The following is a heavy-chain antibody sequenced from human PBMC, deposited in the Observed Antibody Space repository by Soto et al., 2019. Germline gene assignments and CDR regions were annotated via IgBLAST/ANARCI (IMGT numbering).Heavy chain of an antibody. Sequence: SETLSLTCTVSGGSISSSSYYWGWIRQPPGKGLEWIGSIYYSGSTYYNPSLKSRVTISVDTSKNQFSLKLSSVTAADTAVYYCARRVAATQYYYYYYGMDVWGQGTTVTAP. CDR2: IYYSGST. D-gene: IGHD2-15*01. CDR1: GGSISSSSYY. V-gene: IGHV4-39*01. CDR3: ARRVAATQYYYYYYGMDV. J-gene: IGHJ6*02.